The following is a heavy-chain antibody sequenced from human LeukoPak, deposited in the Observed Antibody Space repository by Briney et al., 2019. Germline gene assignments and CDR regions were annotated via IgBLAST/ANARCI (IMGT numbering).Heavy chain of an antibody. CDR2: IIPILGIA. CDR3: ARGAVAVAIDY. Sequence: SVKVSCKASGGTFSSYAISWVRQAPGQGLEWMGRIIPILGIANYAQKFQGRVTITADKSTSTAYMELSSLRSEDTAVYYCARGAVAVAIDYWGQGTLVTVSS. J-gene: IGHJ4*02. D-gene: IGHD6-19*01. V-gene: IGHV1-69*04. CDR1: GGTFSSYA.